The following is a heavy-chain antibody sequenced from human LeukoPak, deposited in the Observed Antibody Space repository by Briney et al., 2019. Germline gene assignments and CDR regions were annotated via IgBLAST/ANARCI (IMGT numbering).Heavy chain of an antibody. Sequence: SETLSLTCTVYGGSISSSSYYWGWIRQPPGKGLEWIGSIYYSGSTYYNPSLKSRVTISVDTSKNQFSLKLSSVTAADTAVYYCAARYYYESSGALGRFDYWGQGTLVTVSS. CDR3: AARYYYESSGALGRFDY. CDR2: IYYSGST. D-gene: IGHD3-22*01. V-gene: IGHV4-39*01. CDR1: GGSISSSSYY. J-gene: IGHJ4*02.